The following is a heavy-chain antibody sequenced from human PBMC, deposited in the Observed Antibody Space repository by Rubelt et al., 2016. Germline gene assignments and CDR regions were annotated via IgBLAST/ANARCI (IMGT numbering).Heavy chain of an antibody. V-gene: IGHV1-2*02. CDR1: GYAFTGHY. J-gene: IGHJ3*02. D-gene: IGHD2-15*01. Sequence: QVQLVQSGAEVKRPGASVKVSCKASGYAFTGHYMPWVRQSPGQGLEWMGWINPNSGGTNDAQKFQGRVTMTRDTSISTAYMELSRLRSDDTAVYYCAREAAYDAFDIWGQGTMVTVSS. CDR3: AREAAYDAFDI. CDR2: INPNSGGT.